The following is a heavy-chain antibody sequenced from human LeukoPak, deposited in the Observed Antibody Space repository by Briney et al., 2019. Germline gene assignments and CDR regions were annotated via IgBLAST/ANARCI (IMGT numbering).Heavy chain of an antibody. V-gene: IGHV3-21*01. D-gene: IGHD6-19*01. CDR3: ARDRLAVAGTRIDYYYYYGMDV. CDR1: GFTFSSYS. J-gene: IGHJ6*02. CDR2: VSGSSSYK. Sequence: GGSLRLSCAASGFTFSSYSMNWVRQAPGKGLEWVSSVSGSSSYKYYADSLKGRFTISRDNAKNSLYLQMNSLRGEDSAVYCCARDRLAVAGTRIDYYYYYGMDVWGQGTSVTVSS.